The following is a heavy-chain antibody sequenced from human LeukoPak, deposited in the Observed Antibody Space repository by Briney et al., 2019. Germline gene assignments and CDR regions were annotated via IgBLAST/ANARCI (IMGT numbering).Heavy chain of an antibody. D-gene: IGHD6-19*01. CDR1: GFTFSSYS. CDR3: ARDPYSSGLNDY. V-gene: IGHV3-21*01. CDR2: ISSSSSYI. Sequence: PGGSLRLSCAASGFTFSSYSMNSVRQAPGKGLEWVSSISSSSSYIYYADSVKGRFTISRDNAKNSLYLQMNSLRAEDTAVYYCARDPYSSGLNDYWGQGTLVTVSS. J-gene: IGHJ4*02.